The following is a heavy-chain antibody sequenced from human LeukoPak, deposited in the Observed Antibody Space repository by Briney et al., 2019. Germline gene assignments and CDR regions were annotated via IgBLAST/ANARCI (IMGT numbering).Heavy chain of an antibody. CDR1: GYTFTSYG. CDR2: ISAYNGNT. D-gene: IGHD1-26*01. Sequence: ASVKVSCKASGYTFTSYGINWVRQAPGQGLEWMGWISAYNGNTNYAQKLQGRVTMTTDTSTSTAYMELRSLRSDDTAVYYCARAKGVGATLGIDYWGQGTLVTVSS. V-gene: IGHV1-18*01. CDR3: ARAKGVGATLGIDY. J-gene: IGHJ4*02.